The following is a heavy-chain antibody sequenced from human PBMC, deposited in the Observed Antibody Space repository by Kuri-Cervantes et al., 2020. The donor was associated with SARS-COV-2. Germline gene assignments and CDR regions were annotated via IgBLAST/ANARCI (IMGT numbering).Heavy chain of an antibody. J-gene: IGHJ6*02. D-gene: IGHD5-12*01. Sequence: ASVKVSCKASGYTFTSYGISWVRQAPGQGLEWMGWISAYNGNTNYAQKLQGRVTMTTDTSTSTAYMELSSLRSEDTAVYYCAREEYSGYSYYYYDGMDVWGQGTTVTVSS. V-gene: IGHV1-18*01. CDR3: AREEYSGYSYYYYDGMDV. CDR2: ISAYNGNT. CDR1: GYTFTSYG.